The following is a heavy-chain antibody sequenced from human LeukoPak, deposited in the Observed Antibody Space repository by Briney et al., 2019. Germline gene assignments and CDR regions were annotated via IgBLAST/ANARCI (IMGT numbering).Heavy chain of an antibody. Sequence: GGSLRLSCAASGFTFSSYWMSWVRQAPGKGLEWVANIKQDGSEKYYVDSVKGRFTISRDNAKNSLYLQMNTLRAEDTAVYYCAKDIRGIAGYYMDVWGKGTTVTVSS. D-gene: IGHD1-26*01. CDR3: AKDIRGIAGYYMDV. J-gene: IGHJ6*03. CDR1: GFTFSSYW. CDR2: IKQDGSEK. V-gene: IGHV3-7*03.